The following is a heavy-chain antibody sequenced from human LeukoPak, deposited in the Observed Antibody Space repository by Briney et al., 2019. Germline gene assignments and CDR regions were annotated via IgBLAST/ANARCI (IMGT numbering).Heavy chain of an antibody. D-gene: IGHD6-13*01. CDR2: IYYSGST. CDR1: GGSISSYY. Sequence: PSETLSLTCTVSGGSISSYYWSWIRQPPGKGLEWIGYIYYSGSTNYNPSLKSRVTISVDTSKNQFSLRPSSVTAADTAVYYCARVTAAGGGFDYWGQGTLVTVSS. CDR3: ARVTAAGGGFDY. J-gene: IGHJ4*02. V-gene: IGHV4-59*01.